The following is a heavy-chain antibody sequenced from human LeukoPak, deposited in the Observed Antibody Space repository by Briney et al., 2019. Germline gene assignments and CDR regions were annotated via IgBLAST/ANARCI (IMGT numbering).Heavy chain of an antibody. CDR3: AKVLGRSGWQTDY. V-gene: IGHV3-23*01. Sequence: PGGSLRLSCAASGFTFNSYAMTWVRQAPGKGLEWVSAISGRGGTTYYADSVKGRFTISRDNSKNTLYLQMDSLRAEDTAVYYCAKVLGRSGWQTDYWGQGTLVSVSS. D-gene: IGHD6-19*01. CDR1: GFTFNSYA. CDR2: ISGRGGTT. J-gene: IGHJ4*02.